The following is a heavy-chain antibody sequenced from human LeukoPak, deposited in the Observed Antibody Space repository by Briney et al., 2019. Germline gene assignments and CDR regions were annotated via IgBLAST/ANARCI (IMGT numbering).Heavy chain of an antibody. CDR3: ATDSYVSGSYYRLFY. J-gene: IGHJ4*02. CDR2: IKQDGSEK. CDR1: GFTFSSYE. V-gene: IGHV3-7*01. Sequence: GGSLRLSCAASGFTFSSYEMNWVRQAPGKGLEWVANIKQDGSEKYYVDSVKGRFTISRDNAKNSLYLQMNSLRAEDTAIYYCATDSYVSGSYYRLFYWGQGTLVTVSS. D-gene: IGHD3-10*01.